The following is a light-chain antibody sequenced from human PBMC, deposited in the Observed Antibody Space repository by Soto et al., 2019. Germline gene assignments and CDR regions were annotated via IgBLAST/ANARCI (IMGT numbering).Light chain of an antibody. Sequence: EIVLTQSPATLSLSPGERATLSCRASQSVSSNLAWYQQKPGQAPTLLIYDASSRASAIPARFSGSGSGTDCTLIISSLEHEDFAAYYCQQRSKRARVTFGRGTKVEIK. J-gene: IGKJ4*01. CDR2: DAS. CDR3: QQRSKRARVT. CDR1: QSVSSN. V-gene: IGKV3-11*01.